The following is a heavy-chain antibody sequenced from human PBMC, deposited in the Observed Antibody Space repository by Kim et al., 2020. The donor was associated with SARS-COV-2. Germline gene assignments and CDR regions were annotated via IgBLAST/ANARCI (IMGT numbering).Heavy chain of an antibody. D-gene: IGHD6-6*01. CDR1: GYTFTGYY. J-gene: IGHJ5*02. V-gene: IGHV1-2*02. CDR2: INPNSGGT. CDR3: ARTSIAARRLPGAASGLGWFDP. Sequence: ASVKVSCKASGYTFTGYYMHWVRQAPGQGLEWMGWINPNSGGTNYAQKFQGRVTMTRDTSISTAYMELSRLRSDDTAVYYCARTSIAARRLPGAASGLGWFDPWGQGTLVTVSS.